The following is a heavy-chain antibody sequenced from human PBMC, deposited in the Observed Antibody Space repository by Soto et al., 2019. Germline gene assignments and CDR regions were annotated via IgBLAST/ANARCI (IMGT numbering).Heavy chain of an antibody. D-gene: IGHD2-15*01. V-gene: IGHV1-69*13. CDR3: ARASLGASHDCSGGSCYSEIYYYYGMDV. Sequence: SVKVSCKASGGTFSSYAISWVRQAPGQGLEWMGGIIPIFGTANYAQKFQGSVTITADESTSTAYMELSSLRSEDTAVYYCARASLGASHDCSGGSCYSEIYYYYGMDVWGQGTTVTVSS. CDR2: IIPIFGTA. J-gene: IGHJ6*02. CDR1: GGTFSSYA.